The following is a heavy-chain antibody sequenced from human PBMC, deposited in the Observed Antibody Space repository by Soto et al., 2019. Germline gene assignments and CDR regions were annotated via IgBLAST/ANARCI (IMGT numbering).Heavy chain of an antibody. CDR1: GFTFDDYA. D-gene: IGHD1-26*01. J-gene: IGHJ3*02. CDR2: ISWNSGSI. Sequence: PGGSLRLSCAASGFTFDDYAMHWVRQAPGKGLEWVSGISWNSGSIGYADSVKGRFTISRDNAKNSLYLQMNSLRAEDTALYYCAKALSGVHKGGAFDIWGQGTMVPVSS. CDR3: AKALSGVHKGGAFDI. V-gene: IGHV3-9*01.